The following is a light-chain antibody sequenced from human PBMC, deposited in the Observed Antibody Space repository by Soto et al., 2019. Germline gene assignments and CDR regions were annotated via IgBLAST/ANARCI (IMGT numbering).Light chain of an antibody. CDR3: QQYGSSVT. J-gene: IGKJ5*01. CDR1: QSVSSNY. V-gene: IGKV3-20*01. CDR2: GAS. Sequence: IVLTQSPGTLSLSLGERATLSCRASQSVSSNYLAWYQQKPGQAPRLLIYGASTRATGIPDRFSGGGSGTDFTLTISRLEPEDFAVYYCQQYGSSVTFGQGTRLEIK.